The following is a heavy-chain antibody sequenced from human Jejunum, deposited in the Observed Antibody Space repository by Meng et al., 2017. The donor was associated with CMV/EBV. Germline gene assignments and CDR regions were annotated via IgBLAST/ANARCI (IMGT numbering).Heavy chain of an antibody. V-gene: IGHV4-61*08. CDR1: GASISSGDYY. Sequence: CTVSGASISSGDYYWSWIRQPPGKGLEWVGYIYYTGGTNYNPSLESRASIALDRSKNQISLKLTSVTAADTAVYYCARVRGGFDPWGQGTLVTVSS. CDR2: IYYTGGT. J-gene: IGHJ5*02. CDR3: ARVRGGFDP.